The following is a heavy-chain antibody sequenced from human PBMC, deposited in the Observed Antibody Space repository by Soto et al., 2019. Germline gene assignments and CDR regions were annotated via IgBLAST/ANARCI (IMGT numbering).Heavy chain of an antibody. Sequence: QVQLVQSGAEVKKPGASVKVSCKASGYTFTSYGISWVRQAPGQGLEWMGWISAYNGNTNYAQKLQGRVTMTTDTSTSTAYMELRSLRSNDTAVYYCARDRFDVGATNWFDPWGQGTLVTVSS. CDR3: ARDRFDVGATNWFDP. J-gene: IGHJ5*02. CDR2: ISAYNGNT. D-gene: IGHD1-26*01. V-gene: IGHV1-18*01. CDR1: GYTFTSYG.